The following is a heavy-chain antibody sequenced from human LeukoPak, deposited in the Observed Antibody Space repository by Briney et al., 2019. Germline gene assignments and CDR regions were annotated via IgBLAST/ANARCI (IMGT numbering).Heavy chain of an antibody. Sequence: GGSLRLSCAASGLTFSSYGMHWVRQAPGKGLEWVAFIRNDGRKKYYGDSVKGRFTISRDNSKNTLYLQMNSLRAEDTAVYYCAKGAVTTAGYYYYMDVWGKGTTVTISS. V-gene: IGHV3-30*02. D-gene: IGHD4-17*01. CDR3: AKGAVTTAGYYYYMDV. CDR1: GLTFSSYG. J-gene: IGHJ6*03. CDR2: IRNDGRKK.